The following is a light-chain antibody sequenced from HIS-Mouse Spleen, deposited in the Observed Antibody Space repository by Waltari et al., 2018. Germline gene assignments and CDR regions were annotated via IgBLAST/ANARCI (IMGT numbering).Light chain of an antibody. CDR2: DAS. V-gene: IGKV3-11*01. J-gene: IGKJ1*01. CDR3: QQRSNWPRWT. Sequence: EIVLTQSPTTLSLSPGERANLPCRASQSVSSYLAWYQQKPGQAPRLLIYDASNRATGIPARFSGSGSGTDFTLTISSLEPEDFAVYYCQQRSNWPRWTFGQGTKVEIK. CDR1: QSVSSY.